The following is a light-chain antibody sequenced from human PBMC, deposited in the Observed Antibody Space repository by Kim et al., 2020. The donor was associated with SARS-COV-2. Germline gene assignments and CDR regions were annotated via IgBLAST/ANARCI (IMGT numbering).Light chain of an antibody. J-gene: IGLJ3*02. V-gene: IGLV7-46*01. Sequence: PGGTVTLTCGSSTGAVTTGHYPYWFQPKPGQAPRTVIFDTNNKQSWTPARFSGSLLGGKAALTLSGAQPEDEAEYYCLLYYSGARVFGGGTKLTVL. CDR3: LLYYSGARV. CDR2: DTN. CDR1: TGAVTTGHY.